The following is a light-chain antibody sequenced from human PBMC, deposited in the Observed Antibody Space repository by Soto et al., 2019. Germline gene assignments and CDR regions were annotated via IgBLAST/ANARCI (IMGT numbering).Light chain of an antibody. J-gene: IGKJ1*01. V-gene: IGKV3-15*01. Sequence: EIVMTQSPATLSVSPGERVTLSCRASQTVGSNFAWYQQKPGQAPGLLIYGASTRATAIPARFSGSGSGTEFTLTISSLQSEDFAVYYCQQYNNWLGTFGQGTKVEIK. CDR2: GAS. CDR3: QQYNNWLGT. CDR1: QTVGSN.